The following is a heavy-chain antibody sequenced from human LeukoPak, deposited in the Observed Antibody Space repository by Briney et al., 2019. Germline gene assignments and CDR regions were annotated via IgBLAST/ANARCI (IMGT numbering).Heavy chain of an antibody. J-gene: IGHJ4*02. CDR3: ASGSPLGGN. CDR1: GFTFSSSW. V-gene: IGHV3-74*03. CDR2: INSDGSNT. Sequence: GGSLRLSCAASGFTFSSSWMHWVRQAPGMGLVWVSHINSDGSNTKYADSVKGRFTISRDNAKNTLSLQMNSLRAEDTAVYYCASGSPLGGNWGQGTLVTVSS.